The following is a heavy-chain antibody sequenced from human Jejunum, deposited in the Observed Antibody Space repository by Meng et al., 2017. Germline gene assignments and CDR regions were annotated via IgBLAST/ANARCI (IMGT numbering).Heavy chain of an antibody. CDR3: AQANTRLWVES. Sequence: GESLKISCAASGFNLSNYWMHWVRQVPGKGLVWVSYIKSDGSGTDYADSVRGRFTISRDNAKNTVYLQMNSLGAEDTAVYYCAQANTRLWVESWGQGTLVTVSS. D-gene: IGHD4/OR15-4a*01. CDR2: IKSDGSGT. CDR1: GFNLSNYW. J-gene: IGHJ4*02. V-gene: IGHV3-74*01.